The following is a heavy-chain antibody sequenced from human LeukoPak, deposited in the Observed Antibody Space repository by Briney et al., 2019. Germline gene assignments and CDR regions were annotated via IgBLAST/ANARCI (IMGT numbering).Heavy chain of an antibody. CDR1: GFTFSSYS. V-gene: IGHV3-48*01. CDR3: ARGGGISARLALY. Sequence: PGGSLRLSCAASGFTFSSYSMNWVRQAPGKGLEWVSYISSSSSTIYYADSVKGRFTISRDNAKNSLYLQMNSLRAEDTAVYYCARGGGISARLALYWGQGTLVTVSS. D-gene: IGHD6-6*01. CDR2: ISSSSSTI. J-gene: IGHJ4*02.